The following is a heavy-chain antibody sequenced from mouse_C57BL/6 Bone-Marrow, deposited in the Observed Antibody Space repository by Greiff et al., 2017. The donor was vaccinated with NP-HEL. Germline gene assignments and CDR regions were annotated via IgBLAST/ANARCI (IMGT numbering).Heavy chain of an antibody. CDR2: INPSSGYT. CDR3: ARYRYPYYFDY. V-gene: IGHV1-4*01. Sequence: QVQLQQSGAELARPGASVKMSCKASGYTFTSYTMHWVTQRPGPGLEWIGYINPSSGYTKYNQKFKDKATLTADKSSSTAYMQLSSLTSEDSAVYYCARYRYPYYFDYWGQGTTLTVSS. CDR1: GYTFTSYT. D-gene: IGHD1-1*01. J-gene: IGHJ2*01.